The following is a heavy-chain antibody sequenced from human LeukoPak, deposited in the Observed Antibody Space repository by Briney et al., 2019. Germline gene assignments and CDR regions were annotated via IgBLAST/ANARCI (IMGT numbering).Heavy chain of an antibody. Sequence: GASVKVSCKASGYTFTRYYMHWVRQAPGHGLEWMGRINPSGGSTTYAEKFQGRVTLTRDTSTSIVYMELSSLRSEDTAVYYCAREMNEYSYGPLFDYWGQGTLVTVSS. J-gene: IGHJ4*02. V-gene: IGHV1-46*01. CDR2: INPSGGST. D-gene: IGHD5-18*01. CDR1: GYTFTRYY. CDR3: AREMNEYSYGPLFDY.